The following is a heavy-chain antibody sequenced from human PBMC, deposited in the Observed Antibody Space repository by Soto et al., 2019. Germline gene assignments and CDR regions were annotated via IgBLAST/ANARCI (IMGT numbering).Heavy chain of an antibody. CDR2: ISSSSSYI. D-gene: IGHD6-13*01. CDR1: GFTFSSYS. J-gene: IGHJ5*02. V-gene: IGHV3-21*01. CDR3: ARGLLTIAAAGPDWFDP. Sequence: PGGSLRLSCAVSGFTFSSYSMNWVRQAPGKGLEWVSSISSSSSYIYYADSVKGRFTISRDNAKNSLYLQMNSLRAEDTAVYYCARGLLTIAAAGPDWFDPWGQGTLVTVSS.